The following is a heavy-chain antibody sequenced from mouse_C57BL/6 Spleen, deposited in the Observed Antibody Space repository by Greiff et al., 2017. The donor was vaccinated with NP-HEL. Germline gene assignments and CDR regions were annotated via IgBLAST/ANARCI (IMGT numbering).Heavy chain of an antibody. Sequence: VQGVESGAELVRPGTSVKMSCKASGYTFTNYWIGWAKQRPGHGLEWIGDIYPGGGYTNYNEKFKGKATLTADKSSSTAYMQFSSLTSEDSAIYYCARGGLRGYAMDYWGQGTSVTVSS. CDR1: GYTFTNYW. CDR3: ARGGLRGYAMDY. V-gene: IGHV1-63*01. J-gene: IGHJ4*01. CDR2: IYPGGGYT. D-gene: IGHD2-4*01.